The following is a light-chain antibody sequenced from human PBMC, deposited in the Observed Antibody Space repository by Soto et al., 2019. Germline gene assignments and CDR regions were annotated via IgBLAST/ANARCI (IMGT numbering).Light chain of an antibody. J-gene: IGLJ1*01. Sequence: QSVLNQPVSGSGSPGQSITISCTGTSSDVGGYNYVSWYQQHPGKAPKLMIYDVSNRPSGVSNRFSGSKSGNTASLTISGLQAEDEADYYCSSYTSSSTLNYVFGTGTKVTVL. CDR1: SSDVGGYNY. CDR2: DVS. V-gene: IGLV2-14*01. CDR3: SSYTSSSTLNYV.